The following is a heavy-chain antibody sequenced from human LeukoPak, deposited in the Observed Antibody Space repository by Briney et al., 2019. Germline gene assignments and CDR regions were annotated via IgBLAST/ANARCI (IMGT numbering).Heavy chain of an antibody. Sequence: ASVKVSCKASGYTFTGYYMHWVRQAPGQGLEWMGWINPNSGGTNYAQKFQGRVTMTRDTSISTAYKELSRLRSDDTAVYYCARVGYYYGSGSYYRTPIYFDYWGQGTLVTVSS. J-gene: IGHJ4*02. CDR1: GYTFTGYY. V-gene: IGHV1-2*02. CDR3: ARVGYYYGSGSYYRTPIYFDY. D-gene: IGHD3-10*01. CDR2: INPNSGGT.